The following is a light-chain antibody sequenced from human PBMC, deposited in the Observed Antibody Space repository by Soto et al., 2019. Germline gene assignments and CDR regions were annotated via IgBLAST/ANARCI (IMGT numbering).Light chain of an antibody. Sequence: EIVWTQSPATLSLSPGERATLSCRARQSVSSYLAWYQQKPGQAPRLLIYDASNRTTGIPARFSGSGSETDFVLAIGSREPEDLTVYYSQQRSNWPDYSCGGRMKVEFK. CDR2: DAS. V-gene: IGKV3-11*01. CDR1: QSVSSY. CDR3: QQRSNWPDYS. J-gene: IGKJ4*01.